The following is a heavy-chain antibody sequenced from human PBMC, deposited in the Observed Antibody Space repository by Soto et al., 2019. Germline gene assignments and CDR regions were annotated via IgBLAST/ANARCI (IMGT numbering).Heavy chain of an antibody. Sequence: GGSLRLSCTAAGITLSTYGMHWVRQAPGKGLEWVAGISYDGNIKDYADSVKGRFTISRDNSKNTLYVQMNSLRAEDTAVYYWGGGDSGHYSFDYGGHGTLVTVS. D-gene: IGHD3-10*01. CDR3: GGGDSGHYSFDY. V-gene: IGHV3-30*03. CDR2: ISYDGNIK. CDR1: GITLSTYG. J-gene: IGHJ4*01.